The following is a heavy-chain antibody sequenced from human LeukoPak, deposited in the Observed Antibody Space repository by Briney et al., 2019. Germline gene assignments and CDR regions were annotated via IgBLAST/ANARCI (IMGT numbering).Heavy chain of an antibody. CDR3: ARETPRPPSTYYDFWSGYLGPPYYYGMDV. D-gene: IGHD3-3*01. CDR1: GYTFTSYY. J-gene: IGHJ6*02. Sequence: GASVKVSCKASGYTFTSYYMHWVRQAPGQGLEWMGIINPSGGSTSYAQKFQGRVTMTRDTSTSTVYMELSSLRSEDTAVYYCARETPRPPSTYYDFWSGYLGPPYYYGMDVWGQGTTVTVSS. CDR2: INPSGGST. V-gene: IGHV1-46*01.